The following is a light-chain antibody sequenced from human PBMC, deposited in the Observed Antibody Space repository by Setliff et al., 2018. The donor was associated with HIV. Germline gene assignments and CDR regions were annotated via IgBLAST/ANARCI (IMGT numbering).Light chain of an antibody. CDR2: DVT. Sequence: QSALTQPRSVSGSPGQSVTISCTGTSSDVGRYNYVSWYQHHPGKAPKLIIYDVTKRPSGVPDRLSGSKSGNTASLTISGLQAEDEADYYCCSYAYHSYVFGTGTKVTVL. CDR1: SSDVGRYNY. V-gene: IGLV2-11*01. CDR3: CSYAYHSYV. J-gene: IGLJ1*01.